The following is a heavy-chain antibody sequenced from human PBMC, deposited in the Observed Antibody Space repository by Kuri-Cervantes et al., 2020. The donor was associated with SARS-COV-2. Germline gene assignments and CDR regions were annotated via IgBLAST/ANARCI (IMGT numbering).Heavy chain of an antibody. Sequence: GESLKISCAASGITVSSNYISWVRQAPGKGLEWVSVIYSGGSTSYADSVKGRFTISRDNSRNTLYLQMNSLRAEDTAVYYCARGHDRRVYFSTPAPYYFDFWGQGILVTVSS. V-gene: IGHV3-53*01. CDR1: GITVSSNY. J-gene: IGHJ4*02. CDR3: ARGHDRRVYFSTPAPYYFDF. D-gene: IGHD3-22*01. CDR2: IYSGGST.